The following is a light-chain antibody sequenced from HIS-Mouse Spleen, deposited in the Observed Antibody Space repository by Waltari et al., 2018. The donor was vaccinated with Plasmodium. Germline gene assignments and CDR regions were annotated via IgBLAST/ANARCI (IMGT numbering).Light chain of an antibody. J-gene: IGKJ4*01. CDR1: QSLLHSNGYNY. CDR3: MQALQTPLT. V-gene: IGKV2-28*01. Sequence: DLLMTQSPLSLPVSPAEPSSISSRSRQSLLHSNGYNYLDWYLQKPGQSPQLLIHMGSNRASGVPDRFSGSGSGTDFTLKISRVEAEDVGVYYCMQALQTPLTFGGGTKVEIK. CDR2: MGS.